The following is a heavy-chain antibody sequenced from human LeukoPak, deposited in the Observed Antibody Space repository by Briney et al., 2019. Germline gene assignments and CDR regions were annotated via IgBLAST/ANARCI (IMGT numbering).Heavy chain of an antibody. CDR3: ARDSGDYGSYYYYYYMDV. J-gene: IGHJ6*03. V-gene: IGHV3-53*01. CDR1: GFTVSSNY. CDR2: IYSGGST. D-gene: IGHD4-17*01. Sequence: GGSLRLSCAASGFTVSSNYMGWVRRAPGRGLEWVSVIYSGGSTYYADSVKGRFTISRDNSKNTLYLQMNSLRAEDTAVYYCARDSGDYGSYYYYYYMDVWGKGTTVTVSS.